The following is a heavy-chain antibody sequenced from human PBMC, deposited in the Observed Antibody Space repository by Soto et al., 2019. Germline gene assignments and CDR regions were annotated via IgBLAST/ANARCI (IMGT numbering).Heavy chain of an antibody. D-gene: IGHD3-10*01. J-gene: IGHJ5*02. CDR2: IATYNNNK. Sequence: HLVQSGPEVKRPGASITVSCKTSGDTFANFGLSWVRQAPGQGLEWMGWIATYNNNKNYAQKFQGRLTLTTDTATRTAYMELESLGYDDTAVYYCARVVRGVVNWFAPWGKRTLVTVSS. V-gene: IGHV1-18*01. CDR1: GDTFANFG. CDR3: ARVVRGVVNWFAP.